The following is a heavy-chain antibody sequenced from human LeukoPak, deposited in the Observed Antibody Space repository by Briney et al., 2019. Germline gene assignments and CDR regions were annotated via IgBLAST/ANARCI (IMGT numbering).Heavy chain of an antibody. D-gene: IGHD3-22*01. CDR3: AGTYYYDSSGYYHYSL. V-gene: IGHV4-39*07. J-gene: IGHJ4*02. CDR1: SGSISTSNYY. Sequence: SETLSLTCTVSSGSISTSNYYWGWVRQPPGKALEWIGNIFYSGSTYYSPSLKSRVTISLDTSRSQFSLKLSSVTAADTAVYYCAGTYYYDSSGYYHYSLWGQGTLVTVSS. CDR2: IFYSGST.